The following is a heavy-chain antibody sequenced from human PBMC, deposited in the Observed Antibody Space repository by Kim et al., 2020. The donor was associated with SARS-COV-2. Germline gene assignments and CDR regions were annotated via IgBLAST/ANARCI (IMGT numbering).Heavy chain of an antibody. D-gene: IGHD3-9*01. CDR2: ISSSSSTI. CDR3: ASLYDILTVD. CDR1: GFTFSSYS. J-gene: IGHJ4*02. V-gene: IGHV3-48*04. Sequence: GGSLRLSCAASGFTFSSYSMNWVRQAPGKGLEWVSYISSSSSTIYYADSVKGRFTISRDNAKNSLYLQMNSLRAEDTAVYYCASLYDILTVDWGQGTLVTVSS.